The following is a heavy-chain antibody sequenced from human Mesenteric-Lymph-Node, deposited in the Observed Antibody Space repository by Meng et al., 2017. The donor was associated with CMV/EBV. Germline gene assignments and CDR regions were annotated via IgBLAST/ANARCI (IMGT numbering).Heavy chain of an antibody. CDR3: ARGNSLGYCSGGSCYSGPVY. V-gene: IGHV4-34*01. CDR1: GGSFSGYY. J-gene: IGHJ4*02. D-gene: IGHD2-15*01. Sequence: GSLRLSCAVYGGSFSGYYWSWIRQPPGKRLEWIGEINHSGSTNYNPSLKSRVTISVDTSKNQFSLKLSSVTAADTAVYYCARGNSLGYCSGGSCYSGPVYWGQGTLVTVSS. CDR2: INHSGST.